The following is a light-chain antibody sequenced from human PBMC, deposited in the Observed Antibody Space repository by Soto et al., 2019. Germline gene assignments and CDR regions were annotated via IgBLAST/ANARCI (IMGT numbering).Light chain of an antibody. J-gene: IGKJ2*01. Sequence: EIVMTQSPAALSVSPGERDTLSCRASQTVRSNLAWYQQKPGQAPRLLIYGASTRATGIPARFSGSGSGTEFTLTISSLQSEDSAVYYCQQYNNWPYTFGQGTKLEIE. V-gene: IGKV3-15*01. CDR3: QQYNNWPYT. CDR2: GAS. CDR1: QTVRSN.